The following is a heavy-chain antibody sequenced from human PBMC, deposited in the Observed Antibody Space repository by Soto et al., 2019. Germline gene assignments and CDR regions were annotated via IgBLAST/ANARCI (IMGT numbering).Heavy chain of an antibody. CDR2: ISGSGGST. CDR1: GFTFSSYA. V-gene: IGHV3-23*01. Sequence: GGSLRLSCAASGFTFSSYAISWVRQAPGKGLEWVSAISGSGGSTYYADSVKGRFTISRDNSKKTLYLQMNSLRAEDTAVYYCAKDFMIFRVLIAEADYWCQAILVTVS. CDR3: AKDFMIFRVLIAEADY. J-gene: IGHJ4*02. D-gene: IGHD3-3*01.